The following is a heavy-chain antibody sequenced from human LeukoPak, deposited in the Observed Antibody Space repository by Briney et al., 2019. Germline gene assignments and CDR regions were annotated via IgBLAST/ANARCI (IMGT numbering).Heavy chain of an antibody. V-gene: IGHV1-8*01. CDR3: AFSTVVTPPFDY. Sequence: ASAKVSCKASGYTFTSYDINWVRQATGQGLEWMGWMNPNSGNTGYAQKFQGRVTMTRNTSISTAYMELSSLRSEDTAVYYCAFSTVVTPPFDYWGQGTLVTVSS. D-gene: IGHD4-23*01. CDR2: MNPNSGNT. CDR1: GYTFTSYD. J-gene: IGHJ4*02.